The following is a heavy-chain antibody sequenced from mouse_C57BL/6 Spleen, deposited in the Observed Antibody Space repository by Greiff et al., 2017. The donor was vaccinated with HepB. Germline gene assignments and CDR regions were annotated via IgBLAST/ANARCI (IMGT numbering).Heavy chain of an antibody. V-gene: IGHV14-2*01. CDR3: ARWHYCNPYFDY. CDR2: IDPEDGET. CDR1: GFNIKDYY. J-gene: IGHJ2*01. D-gene: IGHD2-1*01. Sequence: EVQLQQSGAELVKPGASVKLSCTASGFNIKDYYMHWVKQRTEQGLEWIGRIDPEDGETKYAQKFKGKATITADTSSNTAYLQLSSLTSEDTAVYYCARWHYCNPYFDYWGQGTTLTVSS.